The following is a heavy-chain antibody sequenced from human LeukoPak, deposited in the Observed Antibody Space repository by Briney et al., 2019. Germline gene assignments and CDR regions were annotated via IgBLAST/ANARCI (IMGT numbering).Heavy chain of an antibody. CDR3: ARVRGSGFCSGSSCAKDPGYYYYMDV. D-gene: IGHD2-2*01. CDR1: GFTFNGYY. CDR2: INPSGRTI. J-gene: IGHJ6*03. Sequence: GGSLRLSCEGSGFTFNGYYMSWIRQAPGKGLEWVSYINPSGRTIYYADSVKGRFTISRDNAKKSLDLQMYSLRAEDTAVYYCARVRGSGFCSGSSCAKDPGYYYYMDVWGKGTTVTVSS. V-gene: IGHV3-11*01.